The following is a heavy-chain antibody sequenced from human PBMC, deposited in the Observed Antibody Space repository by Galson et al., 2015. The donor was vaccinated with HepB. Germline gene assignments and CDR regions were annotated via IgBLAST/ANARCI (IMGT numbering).Heavy chain of an antibody. V-gene: IGHV3-23*01. Sequence: SLRLSCAASGFTFSSYAMSWVRQAPGKGLEWVSTISGNGGNTFYADAVRGRFTISRDNSKNTLYLQMNSLRAEDTAVYYCAKDSYYDSSGYNWFDPWGQGTLVTVSA. CDR2: ISGNGGNT. CDR1: GFTFSSYA. J-gene: IGHJ5*02. D-gene: IGHD3-22*01. CDR3: AKDSYYDSSGYNWFDP.